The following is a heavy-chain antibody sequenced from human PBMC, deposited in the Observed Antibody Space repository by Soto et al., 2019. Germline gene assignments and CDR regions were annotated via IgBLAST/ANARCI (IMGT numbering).Heavy chain of an antibody. CDR2: ISSSSSYI. D-gene: IGHD2-2*01. CDR3: ASTNRLTMDV. CDR1: GFTFSSYS. Sequence: EVQLVESGGGLVKPGGSLRLSCAASGFTFSSYSMNWVHQAPGKGLEWVSSISSSSSYIYYADSVKGRFTISRDNAKNSLYLQMNSLRAEDTAVYYCASTNRLTMDVWGQGTTVTVSS. V-gene: IGHV3-21*01. J-gene: IGHJ6*02.